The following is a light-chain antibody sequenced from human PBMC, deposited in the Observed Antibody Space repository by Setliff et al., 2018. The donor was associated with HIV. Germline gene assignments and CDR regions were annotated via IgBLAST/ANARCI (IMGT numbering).Light chain of an antibody. V-gene: IGLV3-1*01. CDR2: QDS. CDR1: KLGDKY. J-gene: IGLJ1*01. Sequence: SYELTQPPSVSVSPGQTASITCSGDKLGDKYAFWYQQKPGQSPVLVIYQDSKRPSGIPERFSGSNSGNTATLSISGTQAMDEADYYCQAWDSSTVVFGTGTKVTVL. CDR3: QAWDSSTVV.